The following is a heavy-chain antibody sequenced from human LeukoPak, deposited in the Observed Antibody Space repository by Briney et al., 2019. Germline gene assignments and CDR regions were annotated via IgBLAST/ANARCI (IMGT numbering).Heavy chain of an antibody. CDR3: AKGTQSTLFGNRFDY. D-gene: IGHD3-10*02. CDR1: GFTFSSYG. J-gene: IGHJ4*02. Sequence: GGSLRLSCAASGFTFSSYGMHWVRQAPGKGLEWVAVISYDGSNKYYADSVKGRFTISRDNSKNTLYLQMNSLRAEDTAVYYCAKGTQSTLFGNRFDYWGQGTLVTVSS. V-gene: IGHV3-30*18. CDR2: ISYDGSNK.